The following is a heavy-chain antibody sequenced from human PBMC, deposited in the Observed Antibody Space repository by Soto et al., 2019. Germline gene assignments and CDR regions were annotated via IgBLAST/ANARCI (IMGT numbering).Heavy chain of an antibody. V-gene: IGHV1-8*01. D-gene: IGHD6-19*01. Sequence: QVQLVQSGAEVRRPGASVKVSCKASGYTFTSYGLNWVRQAPGQGLEWMGWMNPYSGNTGYAKKYQGRVTVTRDPSLRTVDLDLRSLTFNDTAGYFCARYAGSASRYFDLWGPDSPVTVSS. J-gene: IGHJ2*01. CDR3: ARYAGSASRYFDL. CDR2: MNPYSGNT. CDR1: GYTFTSYG.